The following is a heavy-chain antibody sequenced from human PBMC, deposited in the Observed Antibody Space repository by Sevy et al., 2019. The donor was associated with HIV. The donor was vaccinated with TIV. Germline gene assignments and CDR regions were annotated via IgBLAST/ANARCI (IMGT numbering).Heavy chain of an antibody. V-gene: IGHV3-15*05. CDR3: TTFWDHTDYQSRFDP. CDR1: GFTFNKAW. CDR2: VRSQTHGGTT. J-gene: IGHJ5*02. Sequence: GGSLRLSCIVSGFTFNKAWMSWVRQAPGKGLEWVGRVRSQTHGGTTDYAAPVKGRFTISRDDSKNMVHLQMNSLKTEDTAVYYCTTFWDHTDYQSRFDPWGQGTLVTVSS. D-gene: IGHD4-17*01.